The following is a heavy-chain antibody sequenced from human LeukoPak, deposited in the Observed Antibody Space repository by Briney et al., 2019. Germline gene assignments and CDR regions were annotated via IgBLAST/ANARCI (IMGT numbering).Heavy chain of an antibody. CDR3: ARDYGGRHDYGDPHFDY. CDR1: GYTFTSYA. D-gene: IGHD4-17*01. CDR2: INAGNGNT. V-gene: IGHV1-3*01. J-gene: IGHJ4*02. Sequence: ASVKVSCKASGYTFTSYAMHWVRQAPGQRLEWMGWINAGNGNTKYSQKFQGRVTITRDTSASTAYMELSSLRSEDTAVYYCARDYGGRHDYGDPHFDYWGQGTLVTVSS.